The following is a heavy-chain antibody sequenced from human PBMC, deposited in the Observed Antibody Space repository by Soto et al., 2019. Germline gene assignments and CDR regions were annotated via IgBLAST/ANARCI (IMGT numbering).Heavy chain of an antibody. V-gene: IGHV1-69*01. J-gene: IGHJ4*02. Sequence: QVQLVQSGAEVKKPGSSVKVSCKASGGTFSRYAISWVRQAPGQGPEWMGGIIPSFGTANYAQKFQGRVTVNADETTSTDYMELMSLKQEDTAVYYWARGDYDYIWGSYSHWGQGTLVTVSS. D-gene: IGHD3-16*01. CDR2: IIPSFGTA. CDR3: ARGDYDYIWGSYSH. CDR1: GGTFSRYA.